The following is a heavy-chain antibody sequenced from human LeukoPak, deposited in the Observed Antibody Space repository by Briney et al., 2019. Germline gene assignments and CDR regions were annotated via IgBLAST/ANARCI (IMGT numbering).Heavy chain of an antibody. D-gene: IGHD3-9*01. CDR2: INYGGST. V-gene: IGHV4-59*01. J-gene: IGHJ4*02. CDR1: GGSISNYY. Sequence: SETLSLTSTVSGGSISNYYWSWIRQPPGKGLEWVGYINYGGSTNYNPSLKSRVTISVDTSKYQFSLKLSSVTAADTAVYYCARVGSYYDILTGYYTQYYFDYWGQGTLVTVSS. CDR3: ARVGSYYDILTGYYTQYYFDY.